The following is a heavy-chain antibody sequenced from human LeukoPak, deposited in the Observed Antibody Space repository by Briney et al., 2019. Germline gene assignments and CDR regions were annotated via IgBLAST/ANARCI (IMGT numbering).Heavy chain of an antibody. V-gene: IGHV3-23*01. J-gene: IGHJ4*02. CDR3: AKDRVIHLDY. CDR2: ISGSGGST. Sequence: PGGSLRLSCAASGFTFSSYTINWVRQAPGKGLEWVSAISGSGGSTYYADSVKGRFTISRDNSKNTLYLQMNSLRAEDTAVYYCAKDRVIHLDYWGQGTLVTVSS. CDR1: GFTFSSYT. D-gene: IGHD3-16*02.